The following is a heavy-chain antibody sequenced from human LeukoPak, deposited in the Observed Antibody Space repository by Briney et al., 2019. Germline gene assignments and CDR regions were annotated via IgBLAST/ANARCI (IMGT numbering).Heavy chain of an antibody. CDR1: GYTFTGYY. CDR2: INPNSGGT. J-gene: IGHJ4*02. Sequence: ASVKVSCKASGYTFTGYYTHWVRQAPGQGLEWMGRINPNSGGTNSAQKFQGRVTMTWDTSVNTAYLELGSLRSDDTAVYYCARLDGTGRSQIMIDYWGQGTLVTVSS. V-gene: IGHV1-2*06. CDR3: ARLDGTGRSQIMIDY. D-gene: IGHD1-14*01.